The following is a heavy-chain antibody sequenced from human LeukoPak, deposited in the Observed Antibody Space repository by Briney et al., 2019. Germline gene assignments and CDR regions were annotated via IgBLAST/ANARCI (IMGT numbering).Heavy chain of an antibody. J-gene: IGHJ6*03. D-gene: IGHD3-10*01. CDR1: GYTFTSYG. Sequence: GASVKVSCKASGYTFTSYGISWVRQAPGQGLEWMGWISAYNGNTNYAQKLQGRVTMTTDTSTSTAYMELRSLRSDDTAVYYCARRDPPRFGDPPYYYYMDVWGKGTTVTVSS. CDR2: ISAYNGNT. CDR3: ARRDPPRFGDPPYYYYMDV. V-gene: IGHV1-18*01.